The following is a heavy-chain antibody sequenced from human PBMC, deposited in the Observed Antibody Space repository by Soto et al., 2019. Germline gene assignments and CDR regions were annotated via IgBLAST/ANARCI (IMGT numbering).Heavy chain of an antibody. D-gene: IGHD3-9*01. V-gene: IGHV4-30-2*01. CDR1: GGSISSGGYS. CDR3: ARHRGTISLTDY. J-gene: IGHJ4*02. CDR2: IYHSGST. Sequence: SETLSLTCAVSGGSISSGGYSWSWIRQPPGKGLEWIGYIYHSGSTYYNPSLKSRVTISVDRSKNQFSLKLSSVTAADTAVYYCARHRGTISLTDYWGQGTLVTVSS.